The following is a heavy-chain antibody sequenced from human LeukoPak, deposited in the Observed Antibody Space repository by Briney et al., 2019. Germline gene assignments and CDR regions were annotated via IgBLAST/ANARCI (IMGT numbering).Heavy chain of an antibody. V-gene: IGHV3-23*01. J-gene: IGHJ4*02. CDR3: AKDRSIGTYYTFDH. CDR1: GFTFSSYE. CDR2: ISASGAMT. Sequence: AGGSLRLSCAASGFTFSSYEMNWVRQVPGKGLEWVSSISASGAMTYYADSVKGRFTVSRDNSKNTLYLQMSRLTAADTAVYNCAKDRSIGTYYTFDHWGQGTLVTVSS. D-gene: IGHD1-26*01.